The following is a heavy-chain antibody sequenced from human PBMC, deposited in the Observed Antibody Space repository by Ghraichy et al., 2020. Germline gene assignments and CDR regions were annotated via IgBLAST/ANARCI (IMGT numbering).Heavy chain of an antibody. CDR1: GFTFNIYW. D-gene: IGHD2-21*02. Sequence: GGSLRLSCAASGFTFNIYWMTWVRQAPGKGLEWVANIKHDGSEQFYVDSVKGRFTISRDEATKSLYLQMNNLRVEDTGIFYCARANPPFCGHDCYDYGLDVWRQATTVTVSS. CDR2: IKHDGSEQ. CDR3: ARANPPFCGHDCYDYGLDV. V-gene: IGHV3-7*01. J-gene: IGHJ6*02.